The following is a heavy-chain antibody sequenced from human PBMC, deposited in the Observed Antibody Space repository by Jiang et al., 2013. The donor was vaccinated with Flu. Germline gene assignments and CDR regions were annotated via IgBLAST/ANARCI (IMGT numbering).Heavy chain of an antibody. D-gene: IGHD6-6*01. CDR1: GFTFSDYY. Sequence: RLSCAASGFTFSDYYMSWIRQAPGKGLEWVSYISSSGSTIYYADSVKGRFTISRDNAKNSLYLQMNSLRAEDTAVYYCAREAQEARGNNWFDPWGQGTLVTVSS. V-gene: IGHV3-11*01. CDR3: AREAQEARGNNWFDP. CDR2: ISSSGSTI. J-gene: IGHJ5*02.